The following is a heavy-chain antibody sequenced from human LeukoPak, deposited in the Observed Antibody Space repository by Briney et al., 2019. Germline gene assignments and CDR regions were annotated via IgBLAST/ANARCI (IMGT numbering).Heavy chain of an antibody. CDR2: IYYSGST. V-gene: IGHV4-61*01. CDR3: ARFATVTTTYLPYYYYYGMDV. CDR1: GGSVSSGSYY. J-gene: IGHJ6*02. Sequence: SETLSLTCTVSGGSVSSGSYYWSWIRQPPGKGLEWIGYIYYSGSTNYNPSLKSRVTISVDTSKNQFSLKLSSVTAADTAVYYCARFATVTTTYLPYYYYYGMDVWGQGTTVTVSS. D-gene: IGHD4-11*01.